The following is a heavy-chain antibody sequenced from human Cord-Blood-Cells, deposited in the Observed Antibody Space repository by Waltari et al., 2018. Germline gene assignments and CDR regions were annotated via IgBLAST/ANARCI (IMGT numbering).Heavy chain of an antibody. CDR3: ARVPTVVTPNWPDY. V-gene: IGHV1-8*03. CDR1: GYTFTSYD. J-gene: IGHJ4*02. CDR2: RNPNSGNT. D-gene: IGHD4-17*01. Sequence: QVQLVQSGAEVKKPGASVKVSCKASGYTFTSYDINWVRQATGQGLEWMGWRNPNSGNTGYAQKFQGRVTITRNTSISTAYMELSSLRSEDTAVYYCARVPTVVTPNWPDYWGQGTLVTVSS.